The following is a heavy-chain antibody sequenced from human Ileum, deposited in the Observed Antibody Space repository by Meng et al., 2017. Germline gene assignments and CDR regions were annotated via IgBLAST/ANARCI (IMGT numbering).Heavy chain of an antibody. V-gene: IGHV1-18*01. J-gene: IGHJ4*02. CDR3: AKDSVATATQFDS. Sequence: QVQLVQSGAVVKKPGASGTVSCKASGYTFTDYGISWVRQAPGQRLQWLGWVRGYSGQSHYAQRVQDRVAMTTDTSPHTAYMELRSLRSDDTAVYYCAKDSVATATQFDSWGQGTLVTVSS. D-gene: IGHD5-12*01. CDR1: GYTFTDYG. CDR2: VRGYSGQS.